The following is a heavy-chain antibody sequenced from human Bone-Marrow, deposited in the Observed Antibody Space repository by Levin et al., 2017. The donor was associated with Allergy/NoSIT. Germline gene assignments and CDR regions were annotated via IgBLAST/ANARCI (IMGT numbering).Heavy chain of an antibody. CDR2: INHSGST. CDR1: GGSFSGYY. J-gene: IGHJ6*02. D-gene: IGHD6-13*01. Sequence: SETLSLTCAVYGGSFSGYYWSWIRQPPGKGLEWIGEINHSGSTNYNPSLKSRVTISVDTSKNQFSLKLSSVTAADTAVYYCARDYSSWHRYGMDVWGQGTTVTVSS. CDR3: ARDYSSWHRYGMDV. V-gene: IGHV4-34*01.